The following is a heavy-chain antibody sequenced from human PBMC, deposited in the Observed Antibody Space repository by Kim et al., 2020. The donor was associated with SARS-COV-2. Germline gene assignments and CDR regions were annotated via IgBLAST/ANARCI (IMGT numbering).Heavy chain of an antibody. CDR3: AGLEDSDAFDI. J-gene: IGHJ3*02. Sequence: THYNTALKSRVTISVDTSKNQFSLKLSSVTAADTAVYDCAGLEDSDAFDIWGQGTMVTVSS. D-gene: IGHD2-15*01. V-gene: IGHV4-34*01. CDR2: T.